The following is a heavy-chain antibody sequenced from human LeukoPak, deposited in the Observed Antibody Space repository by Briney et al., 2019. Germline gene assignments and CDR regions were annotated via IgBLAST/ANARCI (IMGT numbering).Heavy chain of an antibody. J-gene: IGHJ4*02. Sequence: GGSLRLSCAASGLTFSSYAMYWVRQAPGKGLEYVSVITSDGGSTYYANSVKGRFTISRDNSKNTLYLQMNSLRAEDTAVYYCARDGGAAAGYWGQGTLVTVSS. CDR3: ARDGGAAAGY. D-gene: IGHD6-13*01. CDR2: ITSDGGST. CDR1: GLTFSSYA. V-gene: IGHV3-64*01.